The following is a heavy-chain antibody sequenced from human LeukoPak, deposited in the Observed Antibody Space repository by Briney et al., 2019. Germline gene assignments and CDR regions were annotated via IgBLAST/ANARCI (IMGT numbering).Heavy chain of an antibody. Sequence: GGSLRLSCAASGFTFSSYAMSWVRQAPGKGLEWVSAISGSGGSTYYADSVKGRFTISRDNSKNTLYLQMNSLRAEETAVYYCAKVAPYDYVWGSYRSLYYYGMDVWGQGTTVTVSS. V-gene: IGHV3-23*01. J-gene: IGHJ6*02. CDR1: GFTFSSYA. CDR2: ISGSGGST. CDR3: AKVAPYDYVWGSYRSLYYYGMDV. D-gene: IGHD3-16*02.